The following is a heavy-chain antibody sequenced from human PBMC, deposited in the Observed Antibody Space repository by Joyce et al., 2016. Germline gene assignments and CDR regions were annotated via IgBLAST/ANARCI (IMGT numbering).Heavy chain of an antibody. CDR3: ARDLLDYGDYWGAFDI. Sequence: EVQLVETGGGLMQPGGSLRLSCAASGFSVSSKYMSWVRQATGKGLAWFTVIYSGGSTYDLDYVKGRFIISRDNSKNTLYLQMNSLRAEDTAVYYCARDLLDYGDYWGAFDIWGQGTTVTVSS. CDR1: GFSVSSKY. V-gene: IGHV3-53*02. D-gene: IGHD4-17*01. CDR2: IYSGGST. J-gene: IGHJ3*02.